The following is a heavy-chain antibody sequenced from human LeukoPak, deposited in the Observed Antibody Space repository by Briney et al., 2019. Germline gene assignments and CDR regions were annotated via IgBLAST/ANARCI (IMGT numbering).Heavy chain of an antibody. CDR2: IYYTENT. CDR3: ARVTVTMVRGVIITSSEYYFGY. J-gene: IGHJ4*02. Sequence: PSETLSLTCTVSGGSISSNSYYWGWIRQPPGKGLEWSGSIYYTENTYYSPSLKSRVTMSVDTSKNQFSLKLSSVTAADTAVYYCARVTVTMVRGVIITSSEYYFGYWGQGTLVTVSS. D-gene: IGHD3-10*01. CDR1: GGSISSNSYY. V-gene: IGHV4-39*01.